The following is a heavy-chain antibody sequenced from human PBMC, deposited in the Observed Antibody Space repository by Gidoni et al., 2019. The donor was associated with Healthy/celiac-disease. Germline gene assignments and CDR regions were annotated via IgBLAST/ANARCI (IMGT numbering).Heavy chain of an antibody. J-gene: IGHJ4*02. CDR2: IKQDGSEK. Sequence: EVQLVEAGGGLVQPGGSLRLSCAALGFTFSSYWMSWVRQAPGKGLEWVAKIKQDGSEKYYVDSVKGRFTISRDNAKNSLYLQMNSLRAEDTAVYFCARGRLRIQLWKGVFDYWGQGTLVTVSS. CDR1: GFTFSSYW. D-gene: IGHD5-18*01. V-gene: IGHV3-7*03. CDR3: ARGRLRIQLWKGVFDY.